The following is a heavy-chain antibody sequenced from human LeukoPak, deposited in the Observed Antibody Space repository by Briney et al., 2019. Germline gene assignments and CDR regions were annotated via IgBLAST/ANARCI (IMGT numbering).Heavy chain of an antibody. J-gene: IGHJ4*02. Sequence: GGSLRLSCSASGFTFSTYAMSWVRQAPGKGLEWVSAISGSGGSTYYADSVKGRFTISRDNSKNTLYLQMNSLRAEDTAVYYCARDRSGSDYWGQGTLVTVSS. D-gene: IGHD1-26*01. CDR1: GFTFSTYA. CDR2: ISGSGGST. V-gene: IGHV3-23*01. CDR3: ARDRSGSDY.